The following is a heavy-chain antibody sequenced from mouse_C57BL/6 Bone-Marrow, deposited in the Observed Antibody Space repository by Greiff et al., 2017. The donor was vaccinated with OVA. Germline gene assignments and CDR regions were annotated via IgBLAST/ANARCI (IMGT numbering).Heavy chain of an antibody. V-gene: IGHV1-54*01. CDR1: GYAFTNYL. Sequence: QVTLKVSGAELVRPGPSVKVSCKASGYAFTNYLIEWVKQRPGQGLEWIGVINPGSGGTNYNEKFKGKATLTADKSSSTAYMQLSSLTSEDSAVYFCASSQRYWGQGTLVTVSA. J-gene: IGHJ3*01. CDR2: INPGSGGT. CDR3: ASSQRY.